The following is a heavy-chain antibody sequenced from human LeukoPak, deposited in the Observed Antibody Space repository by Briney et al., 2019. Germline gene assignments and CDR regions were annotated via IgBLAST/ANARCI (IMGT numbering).Heavy chain of an antibody. J-gene: IGHJ4*02. CDR2: INPNSGGT. CDR3: ARTGCSSTSCYYGDY. V-gene: IGHV1-2*02. D-gene: IGHD2-2*01. CDR1: GYTFTGYY. Sequence: ASVKVSCKSSGYTFTGYYMHWVRQAPGQGLEWMGWINPNSGGTNYAQKFQGRVTMTRDTSISTAYMELSRLRSDDTAVYYCARTGCSSTSCYYGDYWGQGTLVTVSS.